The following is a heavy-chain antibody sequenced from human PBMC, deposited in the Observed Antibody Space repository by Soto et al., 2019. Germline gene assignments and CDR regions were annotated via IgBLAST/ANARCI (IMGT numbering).Heavy chain of an antibody. CDR2: IYYSGST. CDR1: GGSISSSSFH. Sequence: SETLSLTCTVSGGSISSSSFHWGWIRQPPGKGLEWIGSIYYSGSTYYSPSLKSRVTISVDTSKNQFSLKLSSVTAADTAVYYCARDSRGFRRIDYWGQGTLVT. J-gene: IGHJ4*02. D-gene: IGHD2-2*01. V-gene: IGHV4-39*02. CDR3: ARDSRGFRRIDY.